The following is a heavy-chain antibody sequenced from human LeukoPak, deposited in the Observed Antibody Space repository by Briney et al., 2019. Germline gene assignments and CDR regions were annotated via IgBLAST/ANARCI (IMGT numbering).Heavy chain of an antibody. CDR2: IWFDGRQT. D-gene: IGHD6-19*01. CDR1: GFNFSKFA. CDR3: VKDQTVAGTDARYHFDY. Sequence: PGGSLRLSCAASGFNFSKFAMHWVRQAPGKGLEWVAVIWFDGRQTFYADSVKGRFTISRDNSKNTLYLQMNSLRVEDTAFYYCVKDQTVAGTDARYHFDYWGQGTLVTVSS. V-gene: IGHV3-33*06. J-gene: IGHJ4*02.